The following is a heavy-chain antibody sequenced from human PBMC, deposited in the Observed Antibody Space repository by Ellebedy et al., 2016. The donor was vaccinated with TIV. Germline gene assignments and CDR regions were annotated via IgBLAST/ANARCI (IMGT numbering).Heavy chain of an antibody. D-gene: IGHD3-10*01. Sequence: PGGSLRLSCAASGFTFSSYAMGWVRQAPGKGLEWVSTVSDSGGGTYYADSVKGRFTISRDNSKNTLNVQMNSLRVEDTAVYYCAKDSGRPGWYFDLWGRGTLVTVSS. CDR3: AKDSGRPGWYFDL. CDR2: VSDSGGGT. J-gene: IGHJ2*01. CDR1: GFTFSSYA. V-gene: IGHV3-23*01.